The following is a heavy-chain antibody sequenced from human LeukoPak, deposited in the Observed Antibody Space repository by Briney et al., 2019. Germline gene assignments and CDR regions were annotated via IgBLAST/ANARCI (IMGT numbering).Heavy chain of an antibody. V-gene: IGHV3-48*02. CDR2: ISSSTNTI. CDR3: ARGGYGANDDAFDI. D-gene: IGHD4-23*01. J-gene: IGHJ3*02. Sequence: PGGSLRLSCAASGFTFSSYSMNWVRQGPGKGMEWVSYISSSTNTIYYADSVKGRFTISRDNAKNSLFLQMNSLRDEDTAVYYCARGGYGANDDAFDIWGQGTMVTVSS. CDR1: GFTFSSYS.